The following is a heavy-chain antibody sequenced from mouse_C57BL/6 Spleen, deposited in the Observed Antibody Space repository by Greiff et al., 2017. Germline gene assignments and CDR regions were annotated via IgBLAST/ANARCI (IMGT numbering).Heavy chain of an antibody. Sequence: VQLQQSGPELVKPGASVKISCKASGYSFTGYYMNWVKQSPEKSLEWIGEINPSTGGTTYNQKFKAKATLTVDKSSSTAYMQLKSLTSEDSAVYYCARDYGSSYRYCDVGGTGTTVTVSS. V-gene: IGHV1-42*01. CDR1: GYSFTGYY. CDR3: ARDYGSSYRYCDV. J-gene: IGHJ1*03. D-gene: IGHD1-1*01. CDR2: INPSTGGT.